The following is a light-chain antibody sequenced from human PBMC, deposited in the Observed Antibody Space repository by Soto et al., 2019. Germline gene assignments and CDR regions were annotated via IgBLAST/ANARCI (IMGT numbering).Light chain of an antibody. CDR3: QQYDSSPLT. J-gene: IGKJ3*01. Sequence: EIVLTQSPGTLSLSPGERATLSCRASQSVSSSYLAWYQQKPGQAPRLLIYGASSRATGIPDRFSGSGSGTDLTLTISRLEPEDFAVYYCQQYDSSPLTFGPGTKVDIK. V-gene: IGKV3-20*01. CDR1: QSVSSSY. CDR2: GAS.